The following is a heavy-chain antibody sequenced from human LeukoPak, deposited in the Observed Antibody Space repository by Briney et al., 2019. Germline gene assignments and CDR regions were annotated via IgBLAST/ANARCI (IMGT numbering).Heavy chain of an antibody. CDR2: ISYDGSNK. D-gene: IGHD3-22*01. Sequence: GGSLRLSCAASGFTLSNHAIHWVRQAPGKGLEWVAVISYDGSNKYYADSVKGRFTISRDNARDSLYLQMNSLRAEDTAVYYCARAASDSSSYVFDYWGQGTLVTVSS. V-gene: IGHV3-30-3*01. CDR3: ARAASDSSSYVFDY. J-gene: IGHJ4*02. CDR1: GFTLSNHA.